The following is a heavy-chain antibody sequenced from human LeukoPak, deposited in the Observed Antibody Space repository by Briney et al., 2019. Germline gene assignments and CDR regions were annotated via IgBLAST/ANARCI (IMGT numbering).Heavy chain of an antibody. CDR3: ATDLYRYGPKAFDY. Sequence: QAGGSLRLSCAASGFTFSNTWMSWVRQAPGKGLEWVSAISDSGSSTYYADSVKGRFTISRDNSKNTLYLQMNSLRAEDTAVYYCATDLYRYGPKAFDYWGQGTLVTVSS. V-gene: IGHV3-23*01. J-gene: IGHJ4*02. CDR1: GFTFSNTW. CDR2: ISDSGSST. D-gene: IGHD5-18*01.